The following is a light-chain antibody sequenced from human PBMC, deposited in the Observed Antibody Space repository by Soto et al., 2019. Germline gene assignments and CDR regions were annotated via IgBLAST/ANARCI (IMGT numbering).Light chain of an antibody. Sequence: QSVLPQPPAASGTPGQRVTISCFGSSPNIGSQFVYWYQQLPGAAPKLLIYKTNQRPPWVPDRFSGSKSGASASLAISGLRTEDEADYYCASWDDSLRWVFGGGTKVTVL. J-gene: IGLJ3*02. V-gene: IGLV1-47*01. CDR2: KTN. CDR1: SPNIGSQF. CDR3: ASWDDSLRWV.